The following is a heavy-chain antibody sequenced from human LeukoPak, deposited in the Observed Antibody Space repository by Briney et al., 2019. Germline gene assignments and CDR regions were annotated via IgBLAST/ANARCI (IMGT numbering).Heavy chain of an antibody. CDR2: VKEDGSEK. J-gene: IGHJ4*02. CDR3: ARGLGGADY. Sequence: GGSLRLSCEASGFTYSESWMTWVRQAPGKGLEWVASVKEDGSEKYYVDSVKGRFTISRDNARNSLYLQMNSLRAEDTAVYYCARGLGGADYWGQGTLVTVSS. CDR1: GFTYSESW. V-gene: IGHV3-7*01. D-gene: IGHD2-21*01.